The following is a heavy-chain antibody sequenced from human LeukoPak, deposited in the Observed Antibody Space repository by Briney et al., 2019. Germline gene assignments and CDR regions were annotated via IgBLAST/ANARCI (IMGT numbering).Heavy chain of an antibody. J-gene: IGHJ4*02. D-gene: IGHD6-19*01. CDR2: ISGSGGST. CDR3: AKSTASGGYDY. Sequence: GGTLRLSCAASGFTFSSYGMSWVRQAPGKGLEWVSAISGSGGSTYYADSVKGRFTISRDNSKNTLYLQMNSLRAEDTAVYYCAKSTASGGYDYWGQGTLVTVSS. V-gene: IGHV3-23*01. CDR1: GFTFSSYG.